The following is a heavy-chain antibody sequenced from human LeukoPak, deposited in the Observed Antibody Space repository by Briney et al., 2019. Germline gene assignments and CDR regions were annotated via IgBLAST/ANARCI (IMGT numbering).Heavy chain of an antibody. CDR2: IKSSDNSA. V-gene: IGHV3-23*05. D-gene: IGHD4-17*01. Sequence: GGSLRLSCIASGFTLTTYAMSWVRQAPGKGLEWVAAIKSSDNSAYYIDSVKGRFTISRDNSKNTLFLQMNSLRTEDTAVYYCAKVVGDFNFWGQGTLVTVSS. J-gene: IGHJ4*02. CDR3: AKVVGDFNF. CDR1: GFTLTTYA.